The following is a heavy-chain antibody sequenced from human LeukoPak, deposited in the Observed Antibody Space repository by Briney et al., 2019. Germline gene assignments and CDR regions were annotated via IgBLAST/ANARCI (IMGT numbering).Heavy chain of an antibody. CDR1: GFTFIRYA. CDR2: IRYDESEK. J-gene: IGHJ3*01. D-gene: IGHD4-11*01. V-gene: IGHV3-30*02. Sequence: GGSLRLSCVASGFTFIRYAMHWVRQAPGKGLEWVTFIRYDESEKYYVDSVKSRFSVSRDNFKSTLYLQMSSRRVEDTARYYCAKAYSTYSFGYPDAFDLWGHGTMVIVSS. CDR3: AKAYSTYSFGYPDAFDL.